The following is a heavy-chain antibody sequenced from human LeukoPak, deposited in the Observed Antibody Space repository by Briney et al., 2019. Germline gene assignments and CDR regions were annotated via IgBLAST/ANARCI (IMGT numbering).Heavy chain of an antibody. V-gene: IGHV3-7*01. J-gene: IGHJ4*02. CDR1: GFTFTNYW. CDR2: IRQDGSEK. Sequence: GGSLRLSCAVSGFTFTNYWMSWVRQAPAKGLEWLANIRQDGSEKYYVDSVKGRFTISRDNARNSLFLQMNSLRAEDTAVYYCVSHGPFWGQGTLVTVSS. CDR3: VSHGPF.